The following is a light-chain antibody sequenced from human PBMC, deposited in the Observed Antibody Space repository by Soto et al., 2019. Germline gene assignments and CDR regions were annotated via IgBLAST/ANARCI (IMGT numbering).Light chain of an antibody. CDR2: EVT. CDR3: SSYTNIDTWV. J-gene: IGLJ3*02. CDR1: SSDVGGYNY. Sequence: QSALTQPASVSGSPGQSITISCTGTSSDVGGYNYVSWYQQHPGQVPKLTIYEVTKRPSGVSSRFSGSKSGNTASLTISGLQAEDVADYYCSSYTNIDTWVFGGGTKLTVL. V-gene: IGLV2-14*01.